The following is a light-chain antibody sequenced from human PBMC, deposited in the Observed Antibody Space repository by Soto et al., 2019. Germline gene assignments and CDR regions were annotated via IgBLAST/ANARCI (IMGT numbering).Light chain of an antibody. CDR2: GAS. V-gene: IGKV3-20*01. Sequence: ELVWTQSPGTLSLSPGELATLYCRASQGVSSSSLAWYQQKPGQAPRLLIYGASRRVAGIPDRFSGSGSGTDFTLTISRMEPEDFAVYYCQQYGSSPLTFGGGTKVDIK. CDR3: QQYGSSPLT. J-gene: IGKJ4*01. CDR1: QGVSSSS.